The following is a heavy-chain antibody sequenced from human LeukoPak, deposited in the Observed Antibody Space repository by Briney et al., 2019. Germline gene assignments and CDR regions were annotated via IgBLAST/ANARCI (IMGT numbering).Heavy chain of an antibody. Sequence: GGSLRLSCAASGFTFSNYEMNWVRQAPGKGLEWVSYISSSGTTIYYADSVKGRFTVSRDNAKNSLYLQMNSLRAEDTALYYCARDVWFDPWGQGTLVTVSS. J-gene: IGHJ5*02. CDR2: ISSSGTTI. V-gene: IGHV3-48*03. CDR1: GFTFSNYE. CDR3: ARDVWFDP.